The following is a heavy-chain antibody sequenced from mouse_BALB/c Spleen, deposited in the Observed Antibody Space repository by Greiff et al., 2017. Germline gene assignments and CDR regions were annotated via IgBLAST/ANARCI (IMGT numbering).Heavy chain of an antibody. Sequence: QVQLQQSGAELAKPGASVKMSCKASGYTFTSYWMHWVKQRPGQGLEWIGYINPSTGYTEYNQKFKDKATLTADKSSSTAYMQLSSLTSEDSAVYYCARMLLRAMDYWGQGTSVTVSS. D-gene: IGHD1-1*01. J-gene: IGHJ4*01. CDR2: INPSTGYT. CDR3: ARMLLRAMDY. CDR1: GYTFTSYW. V-gene: IGHV1-7*01.